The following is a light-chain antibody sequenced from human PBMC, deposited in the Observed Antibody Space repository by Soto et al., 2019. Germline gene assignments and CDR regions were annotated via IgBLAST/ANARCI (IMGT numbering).Light chain of an antibody. CDR1: QSVLYSSNNKNY. CDR2: WAS. V-gene: IGKV4-1*01. Sequence: DIVMTQSPDSLAVSLGERATINCKSSQSVLYSSNNKNYLAWYQQKAGQPPKVLIYWASTRESGVPDRFSGSGSGTDFTLTISGLQAEDVAVYYCQQYYSSPLTFGGGTKVEIK. CDR3: QQYYSSPLT. J-gene: IGKJ4*01.